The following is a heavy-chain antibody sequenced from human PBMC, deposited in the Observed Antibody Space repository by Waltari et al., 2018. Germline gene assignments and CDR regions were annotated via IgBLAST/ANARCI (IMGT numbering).Heavy chain of an antibody. V-gene: IGHV4-38-2*02. CDR1: GYSISSGYY. D-gene: IGHD3-22*01. CDR2: IYHSGST. Sequence: QVQLQESGPGLVKPSETLSLTCAVSGYSISSGYYWGWIRQPQGKGLEWIGSIYHSGSTYYNPSLKSRVTISVDTSKNQFSLKLSSVTAADTAVYYCARDIYYYDSSGYYGAEYFQHWGQGTLVTVSS. CDR3: ARDIYYYDSSGYYGAEYFQH. J-gene: IGHJ1*01.